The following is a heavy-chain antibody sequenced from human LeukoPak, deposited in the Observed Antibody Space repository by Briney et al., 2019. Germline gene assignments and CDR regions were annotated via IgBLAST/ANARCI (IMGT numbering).Heavy chain of an antibody. J-gene: IGHJ4*02. D-gene: IGHD4-17*01. Sequence: PSETLSLTCTVSGGSISGYYWSWIRQPPGKELEWIGYIYYSGSTNYNPSLKSRVTISVDTSKNQFSPQLSSVTAADTAVYYCTRGTVTTYYFDYWGQGTLVTVSS. V-gene: IGHV4-59*01. CDR1: GGSISGYY. CDR3: TRGTVTTYYFDY. CDR2: IYYSGST.